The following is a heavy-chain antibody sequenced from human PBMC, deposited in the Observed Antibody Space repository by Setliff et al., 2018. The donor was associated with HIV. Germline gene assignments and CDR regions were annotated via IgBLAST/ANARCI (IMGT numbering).Heavy chain of an antibody. CDR2: IFYSGTT. D-gene: IGHD2-21*01. Sequence: SETLSLTCTVSGGSITGYYWSWVRQPPGKGLEWIGYIFYSGTTNYSPSLRGRVTISIDSSKNQFSLRLNSVSAADTAIYYCARDNALIRAPFEYWGQGALVTVSS. CDR3: ARDNALIRAPFEY. J-gene: IGHJ4*02. V-gene: IGHV4-59*01. CDR1: GGSITGYY.